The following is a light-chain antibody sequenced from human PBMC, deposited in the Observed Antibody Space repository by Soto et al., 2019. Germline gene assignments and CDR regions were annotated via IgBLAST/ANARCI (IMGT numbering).Light chain of an antibody. V-gene: IGLV2-14*01. Sequence: QSVLTQPASVSGSPGQSITISCTGTSSDVGGYNYVYWYQQHPGKAPKLMINDVSNRPSGVSNRFSGSKSGNAASLTISGLQAEDEAEYYCSSYTSSSTPLYVFGTGTKLTVL. CDR3: SSYTSSSTPLYV. J-gene: IGLJ1*01. CDR1: SSDVGGYNY. CDR2: DVS.